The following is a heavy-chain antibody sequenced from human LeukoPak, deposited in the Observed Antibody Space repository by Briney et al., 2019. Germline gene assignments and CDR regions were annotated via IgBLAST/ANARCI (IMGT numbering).Heavy chain of an antibody. J-gene: IGHJ4*02. V-gene: IGHV3-23*01. CDR2: ISGSGDIT. CDR3: AKATYSSGWNLYFDY. Sequence: PGGSLRLSCAASGFTFSIYAMNWVRQAPGKGLEWVSVISGSGDITYYADSVKGRFTISRDNSKNTLYLQMNSLRAEDTAVYYCAKATYSSGWNLYFDYWGQGTWSPSPQ. D-gene: IGHD6-25*01. CDR1: GFTFSIYA.